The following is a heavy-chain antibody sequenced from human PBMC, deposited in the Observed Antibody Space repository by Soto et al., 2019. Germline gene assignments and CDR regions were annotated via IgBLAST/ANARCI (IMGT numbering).Heavy chain of an antibody. D-gene: IGHD6-19*01. CDR1: GYTFPIYG. J-gene: IGHJ4*02. V-gene: IGHV1-18*04. CDR3: ARTRGGYSIGASNY. Sequence: GASGNVCCTASGYTFPIYGIGWVRQAPGQGLEWMGWISAYNGNTNYAQKLQGRVTMTTDTSTSTAYMELRSLRSDDTAVYYCARTRGGYSIGASNYWGQGTLVPVSS. CDR2: ISAYNGNT.